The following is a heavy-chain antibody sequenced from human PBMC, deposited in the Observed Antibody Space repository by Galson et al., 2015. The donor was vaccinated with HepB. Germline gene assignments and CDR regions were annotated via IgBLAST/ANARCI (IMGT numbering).Heavy chain of an antibody. D-gene: IGHD3-22*01. CDR3: ARAPRYYYDSSGSPNFDY. CDR1: GYTFTGYY. Sequence: VKKPGASVKVFCKASGYTFTGYYMHWVRQAPGQGLEWMGRINPNSGGTNYAQKFQGRVTMTRDTSISTAYMELSRLRSDDTAVYYCARAPRYYYDSSGSPNFDYWGQGTLVTVSS. CDR2: INPNSGGT. J-gene: IGHJ4*02. V-gene: IGHV1-2*06.